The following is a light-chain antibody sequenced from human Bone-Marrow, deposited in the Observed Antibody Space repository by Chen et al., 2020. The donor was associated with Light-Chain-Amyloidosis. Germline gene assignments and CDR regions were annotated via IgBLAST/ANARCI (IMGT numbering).Light chain of an antibody. CDR2: DDS. Sequence: SYVLTQPSSVSVAPGQTATIACGGNNIGSTSVHWYQQTPGQAPLLAVYDDSDRPSGIPARLSGSNSGTTVPLTISRVEAGDEADYYCQVWDRSSDRPVFGGGTKLTVL. J-gene: IGLJ3*02. CDR3: QVWDRSSDRPV. CDR1: NIGSTS. V-gene: IGLV3-21*02.